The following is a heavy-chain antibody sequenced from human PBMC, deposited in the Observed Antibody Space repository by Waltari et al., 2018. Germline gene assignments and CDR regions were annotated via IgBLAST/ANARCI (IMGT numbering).Heavy chain of an antibody. D-gene: IGHD6-19*01. V-gene: IGHV3-33*01. J-gene: IGHJ4*02. CDR3: AREAVAGTTFDY. Sequence: QVQLVESGGGVVQPGRSLRLSCAASGFTFSSYGMHWVRQAPGKGLEWVAVIWYDGSNKYYADSVKCRFTISRDNSKNTLYLQMNSLRAEDTAVYYCAREAVAGTTFDYWGQGTLVTVSS. CDR1: GFTFSSYG. CDR2: IWYDGSNK.